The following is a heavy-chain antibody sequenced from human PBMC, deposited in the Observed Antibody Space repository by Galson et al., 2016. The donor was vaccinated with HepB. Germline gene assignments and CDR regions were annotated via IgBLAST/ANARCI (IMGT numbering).Heavy chain of an antibody. V-gene: IGHV1-69*13. D-gene: IGHD4-17*01. Sequence: SVKVSCKASGGIFSTFGISWVRQAPGQGLEWMGGIIPMFRTPTYAQEFQGRVTITADEGTRTAYMDLSSLRPEDTALYYCARVADYGDAYYYYAMDVWGQGTMVTVSS. J-gene: IGHJ6*02. CDR2: IIPMFRTP. CDR3: ARVADYGDAYYYYAMDV. CDR1: GGIFSTFG.